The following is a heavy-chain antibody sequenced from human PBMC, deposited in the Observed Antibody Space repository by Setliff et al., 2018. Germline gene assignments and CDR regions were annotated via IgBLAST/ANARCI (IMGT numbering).Heavy chain of an antibody. J-gene: IGHJ4*02. V-gene: IGHV4-34*01. Sequence: SETLSLTCAVYGGSFSGYYWSWIRQPPGKGLEWIGEINHSGSTNYNPSLKSRVTISVDTSKNQFSLKLSSVTAADTAAYYCARVSLKTYYDFWSGYYDRYFDYWGQGTLVTVST. CDR2: INHSGST. D-gene: IGHD3-3*01. CDR3: ARVSLKTYYDFWSGYYDRYFDY. CDR1: GGSFSGYY.